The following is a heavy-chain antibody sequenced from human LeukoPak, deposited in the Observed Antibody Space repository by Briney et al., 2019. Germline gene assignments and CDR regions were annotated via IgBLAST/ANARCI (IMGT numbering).Heavy chain of an antibody. CDR2: ITSSGSTT. D-gene: IGHD3-9*01. Sequence: GGSLRLSCAASGFTFSSYETHWVRQAPGKGLEWISYITSSGSTTYYADSLKGRFTISRDNAKNSLYLQMNSLRAEDTAVYYCARKYSSGYWGQGTLVTVSS. CDR1: GFTFSSYE. J-gene: IGHJ4*02. CDR3: ARKYSSGY. V-gene: IGHV3-48*03.